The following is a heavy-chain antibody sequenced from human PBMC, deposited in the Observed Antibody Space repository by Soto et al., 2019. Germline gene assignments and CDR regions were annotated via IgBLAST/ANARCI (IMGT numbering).Heavy chain of an antibody. D-gene: IGHD3-9*01. CDR3: ARGREGYLITIAKNYYYGMDV. V-gene: IGHV4-34*01. CDR2: INHSGST. J-gene: IGHJ6*02. CDR1: GGSFSGYY. Sequence: QVQLQQWGAGLLKPSETLSLTCAVYGGSFSGYYWSWIRQPPGKGLEWIGEINHSGSTNYNPSLKSRVTISVDTSKNQFSLKLSSVTAADTAVYYCARGREGYLITIAKNYYYGMDVWGQGTTVTVSS.